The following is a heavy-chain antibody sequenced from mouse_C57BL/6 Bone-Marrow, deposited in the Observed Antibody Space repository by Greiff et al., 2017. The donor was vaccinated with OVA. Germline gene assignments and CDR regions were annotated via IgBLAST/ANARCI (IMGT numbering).Heavy chain of an antibody. Sequence: VQLQQPGAELVRPGSSVKLSCKASGYTFTSYWMDWVKQRPGQGLEWIGNIYPSDSETHYNQKFKDKATLTVDKSSSTAYMQLSSLTSEDSAVDYCARGLVAPFDYWGQGTTLTVSS. V-gene: IGHV1-61*01. D-gene: IGHD1-1*01. CDR2: IYPSDSET. J-gene: IGHJ2*01. CDR3: ARGLVAPFDY. CDR1: GYTFTSYW.